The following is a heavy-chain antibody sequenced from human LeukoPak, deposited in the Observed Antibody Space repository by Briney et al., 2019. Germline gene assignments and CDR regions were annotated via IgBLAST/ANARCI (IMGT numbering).Heavy chain of an antibody. Sequence: GASVKVSCKASGGTFSSYAISWVRQAPGQGLEWMGRIIPILGIANCAQKFQGRVTITADKSTSTAYMELSSLRSEDTAVYYCARDWGDCSSTSCYTHLGYWGQGTLVTVSS. V-gene: IGHV1-69*04. CDR1: GGTFSSYA. CDR2: IIPILGIA. J-gene: IGHJ4*02. CDR3: ARDWGDCSSTSCYTHLGY. D-gene: IGHD2-2*02.